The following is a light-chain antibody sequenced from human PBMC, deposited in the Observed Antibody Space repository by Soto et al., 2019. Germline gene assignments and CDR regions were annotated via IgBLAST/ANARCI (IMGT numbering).Light chain of an antibody. CDR2: SNN. J-gene: IGLJ2*01. Sequence: QSVLTPPPSASGTPGQRVTNSCSGSSSNIGSNTVNWYQHLPGTASKLLIYSNNQRPSGVPDRFSGSKSGTSASLAISGLQSEDEADYYCAAWDDSLNGVVFGGGTKPTVL. V-gene: IGLV1-44*01. CDR3: AAWDDSLNGVV. CDR1: SSNIGSNT.